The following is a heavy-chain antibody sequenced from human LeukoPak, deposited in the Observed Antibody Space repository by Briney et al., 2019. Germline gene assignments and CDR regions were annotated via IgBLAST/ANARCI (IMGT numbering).Heavy chain of an antibody. CDR3: ARYLYYGSGSSIIGFDP. V-gene: IGHV4-31*03. J-gene: IGHJ5*02. CDR2: IYYSVNT. Sequence: SQTLSLTCTVSGGSLSSNYYWTWIRQHPGKGLEWIGYIYYSVNTYYNPSLKSRVTISVDTSKNQFSLRLSSVTAADTAVYYCARYLYYGSGSSIIGFDPWAREPWSPSPQ. D-gene: IGHD3-10*01. CDR1: GGSLSSNYY.